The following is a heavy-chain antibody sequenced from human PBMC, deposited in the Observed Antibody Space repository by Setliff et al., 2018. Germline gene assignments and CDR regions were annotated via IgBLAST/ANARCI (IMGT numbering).Heavy chain of an antibody. J-gene: IGHJ4*02. D-gene: IGHD6-19*01. CDR1: GGSISRYY. CDR2: IFSNETS. Sequence: SETLSLTCSVSGGSISRYYWSWFRQPAGKGLEWIGRIFSNETSDYNPSLKSRVTMSADTSRNQFSLKLSSATVADTAVYYCARNFLGWLAHSWGQGTLVTVSS. CDR3: ARNFLGWLAHS. V-gene: IGHV4-4*07.